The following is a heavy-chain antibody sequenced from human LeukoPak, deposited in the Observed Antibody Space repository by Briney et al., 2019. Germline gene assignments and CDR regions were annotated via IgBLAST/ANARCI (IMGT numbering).Heavy chain of an antibody. CDR1: GFSFSSYW. V-gene: IGHV3-7*04. CDR2: IKQDGSEK. J-gene: IGHJ3*02. D-gene: IGHD3-10*01. Sequence: QPGGSLRLSCAASGFSFSSYWMSWVRQAPGKGLEWVANIKQDGSEKYYVDSVKGRFTISRDNAKNSLYLQMNSLRAEDTALYYCARAYYYGSANAFDIWGQGTMVTVSS. CDR3: ARAYYYGSANAFDI.